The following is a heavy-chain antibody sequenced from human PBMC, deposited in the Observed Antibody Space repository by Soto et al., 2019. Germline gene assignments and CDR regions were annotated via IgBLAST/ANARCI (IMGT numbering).Heavy chain of an antibody. V-gene: IGHV3-21*06. CDR3: ARESEDLASNFDY. Sequence: GGSLRLSCAASGFTFTRYSMNWVRQAPGRGLEWVSSISSTTNYIYYGDSMKGRFTISRDNAKNSLYLEMNSLRAEDTAVYYCARESEDLASNFDYWGQGTLVTVSS. J-gene: IGHJ4*02. CDR2: ISSTTNYI. CDR1: GFTFTRYS.